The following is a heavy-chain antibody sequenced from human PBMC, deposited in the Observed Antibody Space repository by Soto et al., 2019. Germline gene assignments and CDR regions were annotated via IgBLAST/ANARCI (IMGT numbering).Heavy chain of an antibody. J-gene: IGHJ5*02. CDR3: AKVGVLRTNFRWFDL. CDR1: GFAFQTYT. V-gene: IGHV3-21*01. Sequence: EGQLVESGGGLVKPGGSLRLSCAASGFAFQTYTMEWLRQPPGKGLEWVSSITISGNYIYYADSGKGRFTISRDNGRNSVYLQMNSLRAEDTAVYYCAKVGVLRTNFRWFDLWGQGTLVTVSS. D-gene: IGHD2-8*01. CDR2: ITISGNYI.